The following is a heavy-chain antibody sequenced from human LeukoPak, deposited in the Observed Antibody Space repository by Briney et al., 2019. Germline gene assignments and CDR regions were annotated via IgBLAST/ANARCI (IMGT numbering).Heavy chain of an antibody. Sequence: GESLKISCEASGYSFASYWIGWVRQKPGKGLEWMGIIYPGNSYTRYSPSFQGQVTISVDKSITTAYLQWSSLKASDTAMYYCARHGATGYCSGSSCKRYHMDVWGKGTTVTVSS. CDR2: IYPGNSYT. V-gene: IGHV5-51*01. D-gene: IGHD2-15*01. CDR3: ARHGATGYCSGSSCKRYHMDV. J-gene: IGHJ6*03. CDR1: GYSFASYW.